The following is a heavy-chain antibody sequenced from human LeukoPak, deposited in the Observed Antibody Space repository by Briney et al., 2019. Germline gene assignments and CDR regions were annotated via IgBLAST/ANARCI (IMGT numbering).Heavy chain of an antibody. J-gene: IGHJ4*02. V-gene: IGHV3-23*01. Sequence: GGSLRLSCTASGFNLSNYAMSWVRQAAGKGLEWVSVMSGSGSGGITYYANSGKDLVTISRDNSKNTLYLQMNSLIAEDTAVYYCAKSVPLYYYDSSGDYWGQGTLVTVSS. CDR1: GFNLSNYA. CDR2: MSGSGSGGIT. D-gene: IGHD3-22*01. CDR3: AKSVPLYYYDSSGDY.